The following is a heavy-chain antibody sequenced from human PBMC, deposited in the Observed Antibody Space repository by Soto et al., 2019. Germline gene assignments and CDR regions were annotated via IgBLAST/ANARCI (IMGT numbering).Heavy chain of an antibody. J-gene: IGHJ4*02. CDR2: IIPIFGTA. V-gene: IGHV1-69*13. Sequence: SVKVSCKASGGTFSSYAISWVRQAPGQGLEWMGGIIPIFGTANYAQKFQGRVTITADESTSTAYMELSSLRSEDTAVYYCARAPYYYDSSGYYPYWGQGTLVTVSS. CDR1: GGTFSSYA. CDR3: ARAPYYYDSSGYYPY. D-gene: IGHD3-22*01.